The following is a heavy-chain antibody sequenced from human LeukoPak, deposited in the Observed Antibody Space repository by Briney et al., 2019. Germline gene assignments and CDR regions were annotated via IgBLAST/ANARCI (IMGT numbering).Heavy chain of an antibody. V-gene: IGHV4-38-2*02. CDR2: IYHGGST. D-gene: IGHD3-9*01. J-gene: IGHJ4*02. Sequence: SETLSLTCTVSGYSFSSGYYWGWIRQPPGKGLEWIGSIYHGGSTYYNPSLKSRVTISVDTSKNQFSLQLNSVTPEDTAVYYCARMYYDILTGPLIDYWGQGTLVTVSS. CDR3: ARMYYDILTGPLIDY. CDR1: GYSFSSGYY.